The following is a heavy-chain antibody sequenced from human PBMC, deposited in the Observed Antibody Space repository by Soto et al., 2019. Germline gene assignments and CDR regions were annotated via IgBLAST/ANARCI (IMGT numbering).Heavy chain of an antibody. CDR3: AREGWSYCNGGSCYEAYYFDY. D-gene: IGHD2-15*01. CDR1: GGCISSSSYY. Sequence: QLQLQESGPGLVKPSETLSLTCTVSGGCISSSSYYWGWIRQPPGKGLEWIGSIYYSGSTYYNPSLNRRVTIPVDTSKNQFSLKLSSVTAADTTVYYWAREGWSYCNGGSCYEAYYFDYWGQGTLVTLSS. CDR2: IYYSGST. V-gene: IGHV4-39*02. J-gene: IGHJ4*02.